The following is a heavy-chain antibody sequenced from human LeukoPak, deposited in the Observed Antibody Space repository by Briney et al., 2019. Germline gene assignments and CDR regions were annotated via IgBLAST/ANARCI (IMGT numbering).Heavy chain of an antibody. CDR1: GGTFSSYA. Sequence: SVKVSCKASGGTFSSYAISWVRQAPGQGLEWMGRIIPILGIANYAQKFQGRVTITVDKSTSTAYMELSSLRSEDTAVYYCASVEMARTTSSSFDYWGQGTLVTVSS. V-gene: IGHV1-69*04. J-gene: IGHJ4*02. CDR3: ASVEMARTTSSSFDY. D-gene: IGHD5-24*01. CDR2: IIPILGIA.